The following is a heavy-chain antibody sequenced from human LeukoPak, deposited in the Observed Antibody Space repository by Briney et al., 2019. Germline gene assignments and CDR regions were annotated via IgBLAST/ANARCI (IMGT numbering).Heavy chain of an antibody. Sequence: PSETLSLTCTVSGGSISSYYWSWIRQPPGKGLEWIGYIYYSGSTNYNPSLKSRVTISVDTSKNQFSLKLSSVTAADTAVYYCARHHQTGYSSRWANYYYYGMDVWGQGTTVTVSS. CDR2: IYYSGST. J-gene: IGHJ6*02. V-gene: IGHV4-59*08. D-gene: IGHD6-13*01. CDR1: GGSISSYY. CDR3: ARHHQTGYSSRWANYYYYGMDV.